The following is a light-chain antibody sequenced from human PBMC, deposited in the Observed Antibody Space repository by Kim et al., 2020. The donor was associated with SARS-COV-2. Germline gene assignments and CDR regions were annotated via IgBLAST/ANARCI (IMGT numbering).Light chain of an antibody. J-gene: IGLJ3*02. Sequence: SVSPGQTASITCSGDKLWDKYACWYQQKPGQSPLLVIYQDSKRPSGIPERFSGSNSGNTATLTISGTQAMDEADYYCQAWDSSTWVFGGGTQLTVL. CDR1: KLWDKY. CDR3: QAWDSSTWV. CDR2: QDS. V-gene: IGLV3-1*01.